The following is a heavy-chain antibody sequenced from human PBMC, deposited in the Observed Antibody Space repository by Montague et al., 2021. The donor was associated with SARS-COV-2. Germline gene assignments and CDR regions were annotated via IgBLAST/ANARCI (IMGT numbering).Heavy chain of an antibody. D-gene: IGHD6-13*01. Sequence: SETLSLTCSVSGGSSSSGDSYWGWLRQAPGKGLEWIGDLHYAGSAYYNPSLRSRVTISADTSKNQFSLKLNSVTAADTAVYYCVATYNGNWYYFDYWGQGTLSPSPQ. CDR2: LHYAGSA. V-gene: IGHV4-39*01. CDR3: VATYNGNWYYFDY. J-gene: IGHJ4*02. CDR1: GGSSSSGDSY.